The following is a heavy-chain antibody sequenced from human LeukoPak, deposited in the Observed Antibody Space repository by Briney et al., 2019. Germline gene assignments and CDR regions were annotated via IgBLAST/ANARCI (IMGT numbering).Heavy chain of an antibody. CDR2: INAGNGNT. CDR1: GYTFTSYA. J-gene: IGHJ5*02. Sequence: ASVKVSCKASGYTFTSYAMHWVRQAPGQRLEWMGWINAGNGNTKYSQKFQGRVTITRDTSASTAYMELSSLRSEDTAVYYCARAATMVRGVMRWFDPWGQGTLVTVSS. V-gene: IGHV1-3*01. CDR3: ARAATMVRGVMRWFDP. D-gene: IGHD3-10*01.